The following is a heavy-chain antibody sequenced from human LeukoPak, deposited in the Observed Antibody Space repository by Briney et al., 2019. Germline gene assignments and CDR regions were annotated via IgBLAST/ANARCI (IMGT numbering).Heavy chain of an antibody. Sequence: ASVKVSCKASGYTFTSYDINWVRQATGQGLEWMGWMNPNSGNTGYAQKFQGRVTITADKSTSTAYMELSSLRSEDTAVYYCARSSRSGTTADYWGQGTLVTVSS. CDR2: MNPNSGNT. CDR1: GYTFTSYD. J-gene: IGHJ4*02. D-gene: IGHD1-26*01. V-gene: IGHV1-8*01. CDR3: ARSSRSGTTADY.